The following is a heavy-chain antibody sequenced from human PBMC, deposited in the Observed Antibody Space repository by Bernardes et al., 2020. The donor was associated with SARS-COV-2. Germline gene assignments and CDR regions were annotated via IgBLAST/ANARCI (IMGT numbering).Heavy chain of an antibody. D-gene: IGHD3-22*01. Sequence: SETLSLTCTVSGGSISSYYWSWIRQPPGKGLEWIGYIYYSGSTNYNPSLKSRVTISVDTSKNQFSLKLSSVTAADTAVYYCASSNRIYSSGYPNWFDPWGQGTLVTVSS. V-gene: IGHV4-59*01. J-gene: IGHJ5*02. CDR3: ASSNRIYSSGYPNWFDP. CDR2: IYYSGST. CDR1: GGSISSYY.